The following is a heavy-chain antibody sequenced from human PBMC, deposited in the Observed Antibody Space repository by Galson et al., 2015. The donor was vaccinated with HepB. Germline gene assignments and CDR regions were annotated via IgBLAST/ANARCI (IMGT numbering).Heavy chain of an antibody. D-gene: IGHD2-2*01. J-gene: IGHJ2*01. CDR2: INSDGSST. V-gene: IGHV3-74*01. CDR3: AKDQLASRPAAILYFDL. Sequence: SLRLSCAASGFTFSSYWMHWVRQAPGKGLVWVSRINSDGSSTSYADSVKGRFTISRDNSKNTLYLQMNSLRAEDTAVYYCAKDQLASRPAAILYFDLWGRGTLVTVSS. CDR1: GFTFSSYW.